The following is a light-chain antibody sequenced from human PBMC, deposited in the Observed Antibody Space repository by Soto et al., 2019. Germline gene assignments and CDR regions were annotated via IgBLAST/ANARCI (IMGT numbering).Light chain of an antibody. CDR2: GAS. CDR1: QSVGRNY. V-gene: IGKV3-20*01. Sequence: EIVLTQSPGTLSLSPGERATLSCRASQSVGRNYLAWYKQKPGQAPRLLIYGASSRATDIPDTFSGSGSGTDFTLTISRLEPEEFAVYYCQQYASSPLTFGGGTKVEIK. J-gene: IGKJ4*01. CDR3: QQYASSPLT.